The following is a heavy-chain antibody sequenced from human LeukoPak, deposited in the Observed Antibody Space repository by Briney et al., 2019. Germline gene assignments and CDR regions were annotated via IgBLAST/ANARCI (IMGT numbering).Heavy chain of an antibody. J-gene: IGHJ4*02. Sequence: GGSLRLTCAASGFTFSIYWMSWVRQAPGKGLEWVANIKQNGSEKYYVDSVKGRFTISRDNAKNSLYLQMNSLRAEDTAVYYCARGGYYDYWRGFDYWGQGALVTVSS. CDR2: IKQNGSEK. D-gene: IGHD3-3*01. CDR3: ARGGYYDYWRGFDY. V-gene: IGHV3-7*01. CDR1: GFTFSIYW.